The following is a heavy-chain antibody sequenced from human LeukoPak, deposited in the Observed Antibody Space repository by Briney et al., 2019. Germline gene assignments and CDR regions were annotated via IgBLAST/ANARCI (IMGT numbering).Heavy chain of an antibody. Sequence: ASVKVSCKASGYTFTGYYMHWVRQAPGQGLEWMGWINPNSGGTNYAQKFQGRVTMTRDTSISTAYMELSRLRSDDTAVYYCARSGYCSSTRCSGDRGYFDYWGQGTLVTVSS. J-gene: IGHJ4*02. V-gene: IGHV1-2*02. CDR1: GYTFTGYY. CDR3: ARSGYCSSTRCSGDRGYFDY. D-gene: IGHD2-2*01. CDR2: INPNSGGT.